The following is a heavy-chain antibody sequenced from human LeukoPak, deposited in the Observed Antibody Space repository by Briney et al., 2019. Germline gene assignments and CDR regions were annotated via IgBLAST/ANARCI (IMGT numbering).Heavy chain of an antibody. V-gene: IGHV3-21*01. Sequence: GGSLRLFCAASGFTFSSYAMHWVRQAPGKRLEWVSSISSSSSYIYYADSVKGRFTISRDNAKNSLYLQMNSLRAEDTAVYYCTKSRISFSGQADHWGQGTLVTVSS. D-gene: IGHD5-12*01. CDR1: GFTFSSYA. CDR2: ISSSSSYI. CDR3: TKSRISFSGQADH. J-gene: IGHJ4*02.